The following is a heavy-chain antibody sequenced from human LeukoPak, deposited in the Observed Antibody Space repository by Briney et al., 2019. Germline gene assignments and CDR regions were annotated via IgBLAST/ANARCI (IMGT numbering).Heavy chain of an antibody. CDR1: GGSISSGGYS. Sequence: PSETLSLTCAVSGGSISSGGYSWSWIRQPPGKGLERIGYIYHSGSTYYNPSLKSRVTISVDRSKNQFSLKLSSVTAADTAVYYCARRSYSSTISYYFDYWGQGTLVTVSS. CDR2: IYHSGST. CDR3: ARRSYSSTISYYFDY. V-gene: IGHV4-30-2*01. D-gene: IGHD6-13*01. J-gene: IGHJ4*02.